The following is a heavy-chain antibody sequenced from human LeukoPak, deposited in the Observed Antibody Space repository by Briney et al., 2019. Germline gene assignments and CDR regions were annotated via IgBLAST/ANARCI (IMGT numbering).Heavy chain of an antibody. CDR3: AKDGVDQYYYDSSGYGTRFDY. D-gene: IGHD3-22*01. V-gene: IGHV3-7*01. CDR1: GFTIRNHW. J-gene: IGHJ4*02. CDR2: IKEDGGEK. Sequence: GGSLRLSCEVSGFTIRNHWMSWVRRAPGKGLEWVANIKEDGGEKYYVDSVKGRFTISRDNSKNTLYLQMNSLRVEDTAVYYCAKDGVDQYYYDSSGYGTRFDYWGQGTLVTVSS.